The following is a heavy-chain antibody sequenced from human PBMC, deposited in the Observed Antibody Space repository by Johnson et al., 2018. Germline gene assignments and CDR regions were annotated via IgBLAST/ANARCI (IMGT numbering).Heavy chain of an antibody. J-gene: IGHJ4*02. CDR1: GFTFSSYS. D-gene: IGHD3-10*01. V-gene: IGHV3-21*01. Sequence: EVQLVESGGGLVKPGGSLRLSCAASGFTFSSYSMNWVRQAPGKGLEWVSSISSSSSYIYYADSVKGRFTISRDNAKNTLYLQMSSLRVEDTAVYYCVRDLDGRSGREYWGQGTLVTVSS. CDR3: VRDLDGRSGREY. CDR2: ISSSSSYI.